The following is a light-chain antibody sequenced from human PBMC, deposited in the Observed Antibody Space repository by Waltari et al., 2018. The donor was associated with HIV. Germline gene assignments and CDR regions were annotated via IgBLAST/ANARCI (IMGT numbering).Light chain of an antibody. V-gene: IGKV3-11*01. CDR2: GAS. CDR1: QNVSSY. Sequence: ENVLTQSPATLSLSPGERATLSCRASQNVSSYLAWYQQKPGQAPRLLIYGASNRATGIPARFSGSGSGTDFTLTINSLEPEDFAVYYCQQYGSSPLTFGGGTKVEIK. CDR3: QQYGSSPLT. J-gene: IGKJ4*01.